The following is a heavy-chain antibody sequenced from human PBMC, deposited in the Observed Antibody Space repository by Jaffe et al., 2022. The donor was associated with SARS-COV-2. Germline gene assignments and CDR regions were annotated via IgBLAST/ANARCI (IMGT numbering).Heavy chain of an antibody. D-gene: IGHD3-10*01. Sequence: EVQPVESGGGLVQPGGSLRLSCAASGFTFNSFWMTWVRQAPGKGLEWVANIKQDGSEKYYVDSVRGRFTISRDNAKNTLYLQMHSLRAEDTAVYYCAKNPSYYASGSYYLYYFDSWGQGTLVTVSS. J-gene: IGHJ4*02. V-gene: IGHV3-7*01. CDR3: AKNPSYYASGSYYLYYFDS. CDR2: IKQDGSEK. CDR1: GFTFNSFW.